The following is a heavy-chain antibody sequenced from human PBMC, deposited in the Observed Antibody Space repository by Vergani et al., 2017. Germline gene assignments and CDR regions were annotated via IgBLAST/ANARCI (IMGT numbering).Heavy chain of an antibody. D-gene: IGHD7-27*01. Sequence: QVKLQESGPGLVKPPGTLSLTCSVSGYSIGSGFYWAWIRQSPGEGLQWLTSIHNRGKTYHNPSLKSRVSVSLDTSKNQFSLKLTSVTAADTAVYYCATGAGPFDIWGQGTLVTVSS. CDR3: ATGAGPFDI. CDR1: GYSIGSGFY. V-gene: IGHV4-38-2*01. CDR2: IHNRGKT. J-gene: IGHJ4*02.